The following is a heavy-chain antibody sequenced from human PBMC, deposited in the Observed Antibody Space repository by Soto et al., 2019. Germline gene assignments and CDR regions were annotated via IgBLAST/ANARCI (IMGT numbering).Heavy chain of an antibody. J-gene: IGHJ4*02. Sequence: PSETLSLTCAVSGYSISNGYYWGWIRQPPGKGLEWIGTMFHSGSTYYNPSLKSRVTISEDTSKNQFSLKLGSVTAADTAVYYCARESCISNSCYNKVDSWGQGTLVTVSS. CDR2: MFHSGST. V-gene: IGHV4-38-2*02. CDR3: ARESCISNSCYNKVDS. CDR1: GYSISNGYY. D-gene: IGHD2-2*02.